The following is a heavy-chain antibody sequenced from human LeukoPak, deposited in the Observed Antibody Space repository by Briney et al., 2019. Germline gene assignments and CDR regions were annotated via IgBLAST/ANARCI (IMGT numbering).Heavy chain of an antibody. CDR1: GGSISGYY. J-gene: IGHJ2*01. CDR2: IYYSGST. Sequence: PPETPSLTCTVSGGSISGYYYNWIRQPPGKGLEWIGYIYYSGSTNDNPSLKSRVTISLDTSKNQFSLKLSSVTTADTAVYYCARSVVTLYWYFDLWGRGTLVTVSS. V-gene: IGHV4-59*01. D-gene: IGHD4-23*01. CDR3: ARSVVTLYWYFDL.